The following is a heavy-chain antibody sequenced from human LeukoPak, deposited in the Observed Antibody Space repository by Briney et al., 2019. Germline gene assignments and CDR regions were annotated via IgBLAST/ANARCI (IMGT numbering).Heavy chain of an antibody. D-gene: IGHD3-22*01. V-gene: IGHV4-31*03. Sequence: SQTLSLTCTVPGGSIRGGGYYWSWIRQHPGMGLEWIGYIDSSGSTSYKPSLKSRVTISLDTSENQFSLKLTSVTAADTAVYYCARASHYDSSGLYFDYWGQGTLVTVSS. CDR1: GGSIRGGGYY. CDR2: IDSSGST. CDR3: ARASHYDSSGLYFDY. J-gene: IGHJ4*02.